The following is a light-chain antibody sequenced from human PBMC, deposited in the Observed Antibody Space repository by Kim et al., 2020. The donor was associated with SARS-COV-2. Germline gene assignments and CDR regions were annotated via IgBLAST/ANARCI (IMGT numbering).Light chain of an antibody. J-gene: IGKJ3*01. CDR2: SAS. CDR1: QSVLYSSNNKNY. Sequence: DIVMTQSPDSLAVSLGARATINCKSSQSVLYSSNNKNYLAWYQQKPGQPPKLLIYSASTRESGVPDRFSGSGSGTDFTLTISSLQAEDVAVYYCQQYYSTPPTFGPGTKVDIK. V-gene: IGKV4-1*01. CDR3: QQYYSTPPT.